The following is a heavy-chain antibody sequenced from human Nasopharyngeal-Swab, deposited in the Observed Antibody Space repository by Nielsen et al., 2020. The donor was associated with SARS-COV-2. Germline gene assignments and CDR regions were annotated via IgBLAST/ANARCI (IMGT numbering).Heavy chain of an antibody. Sequence: GGSLRLSCAASGFTFDDYTMHWVRQAPGKGLEWVSLISWDGGSTYYADSVKGRFTISRDNAKNSLYLQMNSLRLEDTAVYFCARDWGQGMMTVSKGYDYWGQGTLVTASS. CDR3: ARDWGQGMMTVSKGYDY. CDR1: GFTFDDYT. CDR2: ISWDGGST. D-gene: IGHD7-27*01. V-gene: IGHV3-43*01. J-gene: IGHJ4*02.